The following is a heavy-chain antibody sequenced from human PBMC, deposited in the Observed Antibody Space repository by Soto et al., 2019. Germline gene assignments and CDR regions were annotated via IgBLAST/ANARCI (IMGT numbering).Heavy chain of an antibody. CDR3: ARERGSSGRAGWSDP. CDR1: GFTFSGSV. CDR2: ISVDGSRK. D-gene: IGHD6-19*01. J-gene: IGHJ5*02. Sequence: QVQLVESGGGVVQPGTSLRLSCAASGFTFSGSVIHWVRQSPGKGLEWLAVISVDGSRKTYPDSVKGRFTISRDDSKNTVDLEMKSLTIEDTALYYCARERGSSGRAGWSDPWGQGTLVIISS. V-gene: IGHV3-30-3*01.